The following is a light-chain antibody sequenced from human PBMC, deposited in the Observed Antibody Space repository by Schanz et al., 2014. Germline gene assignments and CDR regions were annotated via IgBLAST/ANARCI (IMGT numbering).Light chain of an antibody. CDR1: QTFTNRY. V-gene: IGKV3D-20*02. J-gene: IGKJ1*01. CDR3: QQRSNWWT. CDR2: GAS. Sequence: EIVLTQSPDTLSVSPGERATLSCRASQTFTNRYLAWYQQKPGQPPRLLIYGASTRATGIPDRFSGSGSGADFTLTVSRLEPEDSAIYYCQQRSNWWTFGQGTKVEIK.